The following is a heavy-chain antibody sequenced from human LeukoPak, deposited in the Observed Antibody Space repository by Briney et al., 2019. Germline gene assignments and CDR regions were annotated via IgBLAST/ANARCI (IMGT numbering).Heavy chain of an antibody. D-gene: IGHD2-2*01. Sequence: PGGSLRLSCAASGFTFDDYGMSWVRQAPGKGLEWVSSISSSSSYIYYADSVKGRFTISRDNAKNSLYLQMNSLRAEDTAVYYCARDLGGIVVVPAAIVGYFDYWGQGTLVTVSS. J-gene: IGHJ4*02. CDR1: GFTFDDYG. CDR2: ISSSSSYI. CDR3: ARDLGGIVVVPAAIVGYFDY. V-gene: IGHV3-21*01.